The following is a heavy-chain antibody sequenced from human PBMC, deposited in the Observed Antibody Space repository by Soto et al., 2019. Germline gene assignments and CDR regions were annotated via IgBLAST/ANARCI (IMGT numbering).Heavy chain of an antibody. V-gene: IGHV1-3*01. CDR3: VRRHVSATGIDWFDP. J-gene: IGHJ5*02. D-gene: IGHD6-13*01. Sequence: ASVKGSCKASGYTFTSYGIHWVRQAPGQRLEWMGWINAANGDTKYSPKFQGRVTITRDTSASTAYMELSSLRSEDTAVYYCVRRHVSATGIDWFDPWGQGTLVTVSS. CDR1: GYTFTSYG. CDR2: INAANGDT.